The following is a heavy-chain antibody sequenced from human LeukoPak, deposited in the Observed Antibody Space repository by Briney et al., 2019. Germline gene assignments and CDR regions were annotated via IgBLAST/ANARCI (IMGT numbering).Heavy chain of an antibody. CDR1: GYTFTSYD. V-gene: IGHV1-8*01. CDR3: ARGNRLYSSSWYSLAFDI. CDR2: TNPISGYT. J-gene: IGHJ3*02. Sequence: GASVKVSCKASGYTFTSYDINWVRQATGQGLEWMGWTNPISGYTGYAQKFQGRVTMTRNTSISTAYMELSSLRSEDTAVCYCARGNRLYSSSWYSLAFDIWGQGTMVTVSS. D-gene: IGHD6-13*01.